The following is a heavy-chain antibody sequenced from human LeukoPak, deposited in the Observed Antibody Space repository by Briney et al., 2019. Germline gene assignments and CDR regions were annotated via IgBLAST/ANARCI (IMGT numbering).Heavy chain of an antibody. D-gene: IGHD5-24*01. CDR1: GFTVSDNY. V-gene: IGHV3-66*01. J-gene: IGHJ4*02. CDR3: ARDFMATITDY. Sequence: GGSLRLSCAASGFTVSDNYMSWVRQAPGKGLEWVSVIYSGGSTYYADSVKGRFTISRDNSKNTLYLQMDSLRAEDTALYYCARDFMATITDYWGQGTLVTVSS. CDR2: IYSGGST.